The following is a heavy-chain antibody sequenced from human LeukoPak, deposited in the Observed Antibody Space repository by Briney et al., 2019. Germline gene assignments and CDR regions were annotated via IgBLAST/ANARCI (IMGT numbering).Heavy chain of an antibody. J-gene: IGHJ6*03. CDR1: GFTVSSNY. CDR2: IYTGGSA. CDR3: ASDVTTKRYCYYYMDV. D-gene: IGHD1-1*01. V-gene: IGHV3-66*02. Sequence: GGSLRLSFAASGFTVSSNYMSWVRQAPGKGLEWVSVIYTGGSAYYADSVKGRFTISRDNSKNTLYLQMNSLRAEDTAVYYCASDVTTKRYCYYYMDVWGKGTTVTVSS.